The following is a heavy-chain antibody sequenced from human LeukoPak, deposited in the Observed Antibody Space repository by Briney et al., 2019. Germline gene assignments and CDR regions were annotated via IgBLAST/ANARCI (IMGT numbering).Heavy chain of an antibody. D-gene: IGHD6-19*01. CDR2: IKGDGSEK. Sequence: PGGSLRLSCTVTGFTITNYWMTWVRQAPGKGLECVAYIKGDGSEKNYVDSVKGRFPISRDNAKNSLYLQMNSLRAEDTAIYYCVRQAGVSWGQGTLVTVSS. V-gene: IGHV3-7*01. CDR1: GFTITNYW. CDR3: VRQAGVS. J-gene: IGHJ5*02.